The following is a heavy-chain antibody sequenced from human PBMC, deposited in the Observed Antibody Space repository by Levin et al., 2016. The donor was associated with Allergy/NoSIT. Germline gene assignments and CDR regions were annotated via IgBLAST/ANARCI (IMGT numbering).Heavy chain of an antibody. Sequence: RQAPGKGLEWIGYIYYSGSTYYNPSLKSRVTISVDTSKNQFSLKLSSVTAADTAVYYCARSLDQRNYYYYGMDVWGQGTTVTVSS. CDR2: IYYSGST. V-gene: IGHV4-30-4*01. D-gene: IGHD1/OR15-1a*01. J-gene: IGHJ6*02. CDR3: ARSLDQRNYYYYGMDV.